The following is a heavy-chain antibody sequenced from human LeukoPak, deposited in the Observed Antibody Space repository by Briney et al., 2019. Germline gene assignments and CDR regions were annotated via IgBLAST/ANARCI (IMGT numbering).Heavy chain of an antibody. CDR2: ISWNSDSI. V-gene: IGHV3-9*01. Sequence: PGRSLRLSCAASGFTFDDYAMHWVRQAPGKGLEWVSSISWNSDSIGYADSVKGRFTISRDNAKNSLYLQMNSLRAEDTALYYCAKPKYSTSSVGFDYWGQGTLVTVSS. CDR3: AKPKYSTSSVGFDY. D-gene: IGHD6-6*01. CDR1: GFTFDDYA. J-gene: IGHJ4*02.